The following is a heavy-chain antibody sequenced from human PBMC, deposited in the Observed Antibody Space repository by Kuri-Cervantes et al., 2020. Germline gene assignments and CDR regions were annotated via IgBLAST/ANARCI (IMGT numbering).Heavy chain of an antibody. CDR3: ARGEYYNPFFHH. J-gene: IGHJ1*01. V-gene: IGHV3-33*01. CDR1: GFTFSSYG. D-gene: IGHD2/OR15-2a*01. Sequence: GESLKISCAASGFTFSSYGMHWVRQAPGKGLEWVAVIWYDGSNKYYADSVKGRFTISRDNSKNTLYLQMNSLRAEDTAVYYCARGEYYNPFFHHWGQGTLVTVSS. CDR2: IWYDGSNK.